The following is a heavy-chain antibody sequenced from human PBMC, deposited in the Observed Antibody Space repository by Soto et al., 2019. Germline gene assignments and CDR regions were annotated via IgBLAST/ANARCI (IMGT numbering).Heavy chain of an antibody. Sequence: GASVKVSCKASGGTFSSYAISWVRQAPGQGLEWMGGIIPIFGTANYAQKFQGRVTITADESTSTAYMELSSLRSEDTAVYYCARGFRYCSSTSCYARTNYYCYGMDVWGQGTTVTVSS. D-gene: IGHD2-2*01. V-gene: IGHV1-69*13. CDR1: GGTFSSYA. J-gene: IGHJ6*02. CDR3: ARGFRYCSSTSCYARTNYYCYGMDV. CDR2: IIPIFGTA.